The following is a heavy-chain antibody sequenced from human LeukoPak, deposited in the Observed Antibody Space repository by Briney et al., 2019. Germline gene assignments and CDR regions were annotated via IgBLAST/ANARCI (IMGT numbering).Heavy chain of an antibody. J-gene: IGHJ4*02. V-gene: IGHV3-64*01. D-gene: IGHD6-19*01. CDR2: ISSNGGST. Sequence: PGGSLRPSCVVSGSTFSSYAMHWVRQAPGKGLEYVSAISSNGGSTYYANSVKGRFTISRDNSKNTLYLQMGSLRVEDMAVYYCARASSGWYGYWGQGTLVTVSS. CDR1: GSTFSSYA. CDR3: ARASSGWYGY.